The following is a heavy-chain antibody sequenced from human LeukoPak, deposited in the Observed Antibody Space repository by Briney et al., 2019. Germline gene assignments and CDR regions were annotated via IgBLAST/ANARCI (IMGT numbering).Heavy chain of an antibody. CDR1: GFTFSSYS. J-gene: IGHJ5*02. Sequence: AGGSLRLSCAASGFTFSSYSMNWVRQAPGKGLEWVSYISSSSSTIYYADSVKGRFTISRDNAKNTVYLQVDSLRAEDTAVYYCANSRGHGSGNLWGQGTLVTVSS. CDR3: ANSRGHGSGNL. D-gene: IGHD3-10*01. V-gene: IGHV3-48*01. CDR2: ISSSSSTI.